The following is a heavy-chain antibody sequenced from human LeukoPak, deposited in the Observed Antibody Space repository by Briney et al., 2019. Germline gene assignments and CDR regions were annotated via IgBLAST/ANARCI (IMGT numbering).Heavy chain of an antibody. Sequence: ASVKVSCKASGYTCTSYAMHWVRQAPGQRLEWMGWINAGNGNTKYSQKFQGRVTITRDTSASTAYMELSSLRSEDTAVYYCARNYGDYIGIMAPFDYWGQGTLVTVSS. CDR1: GYTCTSYA. J-gene: IGHJ4*02. CDR2: INAGNGNT. V-gene: IGHV1-3*01. CDR3: ARNYGDYIGIMAPFDY. D-gene: IGHD4-17*01.